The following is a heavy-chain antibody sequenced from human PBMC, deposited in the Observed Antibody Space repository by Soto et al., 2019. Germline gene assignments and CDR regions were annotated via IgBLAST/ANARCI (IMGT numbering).Heavy chain of an antibody. Sequence: GGSLRLSCAAYGFMFSSYGMHWVRQAPGKGLEWVAVVWYDGRKKYCGDSVKGRITISRDNSKNTLYLQMNSLRAEDTAVYYCARGNYDNSGVFDCWGQGTPVTVSS. D-gene: IGHD3-22*01. J-gene: IGHJ4*02. V-gene: IGHV3-33*01. CDR2: VWYDGRKK. CDR1: GFMFSSYG. CDR3: ARGNYDNSGVFDC.